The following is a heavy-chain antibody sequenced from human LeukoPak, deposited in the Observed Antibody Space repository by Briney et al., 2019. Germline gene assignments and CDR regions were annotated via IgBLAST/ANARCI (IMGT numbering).Heavy chain of an antibody. Sequence: GGSLRLSCAASGFTVSSNYMSWVRQAPGKGLEWVSVIYSGGSTYYADSVKGRFTISRDNSKNTLYLQMNSLRAEDTAVYYCARKAVTFFDYWGQGTLLTVSS. D-gene: IGHD4-11*01. CDR3: ARKAVTFFDY. CDR2: IYSGGST. CDR1: GFTVSSNY. J-gene: IGHJ4*02. V-gene: IGHV3-53*01.